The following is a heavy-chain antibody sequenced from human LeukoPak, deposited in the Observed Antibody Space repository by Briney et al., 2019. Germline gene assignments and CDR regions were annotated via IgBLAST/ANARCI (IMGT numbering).Heavy chain of an antibody. CDR1: GFTFNNYA. Sequence: GGSLRLSCAASGFTFNNYAMHWVRQAPGKGLEYVSAISSNGYNTYYANSVRGRFTISRDNSNNTLYLQMGSLRAEDMAVYYCARVAVAGHHFDYWGQGTLVTVSS. CDR3: ARVAVAGHHFDY. V-gene: IGHV3-64*01. D-gene: IGHD6-19*01. CDR2: ISSNGYNT. J-gene: IGHJ4*02.